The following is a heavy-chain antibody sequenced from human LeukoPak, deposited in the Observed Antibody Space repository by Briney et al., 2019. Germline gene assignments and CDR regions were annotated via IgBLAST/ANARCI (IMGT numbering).Heavy chain of an antibody. CDR1: GGSISSSSYY. CDR3: ASGWVRYFDWSYYYYGMDV. D-gene: IGHD3-9*01. J-gene: IGHJ6*02. CDR2: IYYSGST. Sequence: PSETLSLTCTVSGGSISSSSYYWGWIRQPPGKGLEWIGSIYYSGSTYYNPSLKSRVTISVDTSKNQFSLKLSSVTAADTAVYYCASGWVRYFDWSYYYYGMDVWGQGTTVTVSS. V-gene: IGHV4-39*01.